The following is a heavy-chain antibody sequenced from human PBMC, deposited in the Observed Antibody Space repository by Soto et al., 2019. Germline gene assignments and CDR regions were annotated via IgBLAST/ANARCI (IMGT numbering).Heavy chain of an antibody. CDR1: GGSISSYY. V-gene: IGHV4-59*08. Sequence: QVQLQESGPGLVKPSETLSLTCTVSGGSISSYYWSWIRQPPGKGLEWIGYIYYSGSTNYNPSLKRRVTISVDTSKNQGSLKLSSVTAADPAVYYCARRDGYYGDYWGQGTLVTVSS. CDR2: IYYSGST. J-gene: IGHJ4*02. CDR3: ARRDGYYGDY.